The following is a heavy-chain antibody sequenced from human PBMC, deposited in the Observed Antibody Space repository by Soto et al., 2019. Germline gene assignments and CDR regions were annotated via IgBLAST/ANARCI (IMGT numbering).Heavy chain of an antibody. Sequence: PGGSLRLSCASSGFTFSSYAMSWVRQAPGKGLEWVSVISGSGGSTYSADSVKGRFTISRDNSKNTLYLQMNSLRAEDTAVYYCAKRTVGWYFDLWGRGTLVTVSS. CDR3: AKRTVGWYFDL. D-gene: IGHD4-17*01. CDR2: ISGSGGST. CDR1: GFTFSSYA. J-gene: IGHJ2*01. V-gene: IGHV3-23*01.